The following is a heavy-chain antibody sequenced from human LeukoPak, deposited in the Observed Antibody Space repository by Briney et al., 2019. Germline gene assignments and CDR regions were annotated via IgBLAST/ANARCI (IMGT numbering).Heavy chain of an antibody. D-gene: IGHD1-1*01. Sequence: PGGSLRLSCAASGFTVSRNYMSWLRQAPGKGLEGVLVIYADGTTYYADSVKGRFTISRDNSKNTLYLQMNSLRAEDTAVYYCARDLEGYFDYWGQGTLVTVSS. CDR3: ARDLEGYFDY. CDR1: GFTVSRNY. V-gene: IGHV3-53*01. CDR2: IYADGTT. J-gene: IGHJ4*02.